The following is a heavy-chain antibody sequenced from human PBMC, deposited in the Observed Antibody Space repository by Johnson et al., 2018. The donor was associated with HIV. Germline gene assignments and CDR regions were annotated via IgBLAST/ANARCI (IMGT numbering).Heavy chain of an antibody. CDR1: GFTVSSTY. J-gene: IGHJ3*02. CDR3: ARGSLYYYDSSGWGAFDI. D-gene: IGHD3-22*01. Sequence: VQLVESGGGLIQPGGSLRLSCAASGFTVSSTYMSWVRQAPGKGLEWLSVLYSDGRTYYADSVKGRFTISRDNSKNTLYLQMGSLRAEDMAVYYCARGSLYYYDSSGWGAFDIWGQGTMVTVSS. CDR2: LYSDGRT. V-gene: IGHV3-66*03.